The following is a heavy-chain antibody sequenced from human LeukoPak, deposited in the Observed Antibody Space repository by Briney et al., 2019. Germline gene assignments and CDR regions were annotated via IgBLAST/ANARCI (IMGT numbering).Heavy chain of an antibody. V-gene: IGHV4-4*08. D-gene: IGHD3-22*01. CDR1: GGSIFSYY. J-gene: IGHJ2*01. CDR3: ARRAYYDSSGYNPTAGYFDL. CDR2: IYANGIT. Sequence: PETLSLTCTVSGGSIFSYYWNWLRQSPRKGLEWVGYIYANGITTYNPSLRNRGSISIDTSRNQFSLRLTSVTAADTATYYCARRAYYDSSGYNPTAGYFDLWGRGTLVTVSS.